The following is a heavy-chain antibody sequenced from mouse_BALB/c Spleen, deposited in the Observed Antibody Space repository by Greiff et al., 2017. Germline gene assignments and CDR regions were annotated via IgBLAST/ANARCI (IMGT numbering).Heavy chain of an antibody. CDR3: ARYPQLGSLDY. V-gene: IGHV5-17*02. CDR2: ISSGSSTI. D-gene: IGHD4-1*02. CDR1: GFTFSSFG. J-gene: IGHJ2*01. Sequence: EVQVVESGGGLVQPGGSRKLSCAASGFTFSSFGMHWVRQAPEKGLEWVAYISSGSSTIYYADTVKGRFTISRDNPKNTLFLQMTSLRSEDTAMYYCARYPQLGSLDYWGQGTTLTVSS.